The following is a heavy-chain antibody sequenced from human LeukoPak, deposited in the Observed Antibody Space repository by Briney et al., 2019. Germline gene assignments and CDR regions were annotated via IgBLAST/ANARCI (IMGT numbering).Heavy chain of an antibody. Sequence: TLSLTCAVYGGSFSGYYWSWIRQHPGKGLQWIGYIYYSGSTYYNPSLKSRVTISVDTSKNQFSLKLSSVTAADTAVYYCARGVGGYCSSTSCYPDYWGQGTLVTVSS. D-gene: IGHD2-2*01. CDR3: ARGVGGYCSSTSCYPDY. V-gene: IGHV4-31*11. CDR2: IYYSGST. CDR1: GGSFSGYY. J-gene: IGHJ4*02.